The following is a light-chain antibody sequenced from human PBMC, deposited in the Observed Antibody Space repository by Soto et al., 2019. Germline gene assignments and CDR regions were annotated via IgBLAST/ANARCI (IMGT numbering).Light chain of an antibody. CDR3: QTWGTGYWV. V-gene: IGLV4-69*01. Sequence: QSVLTQSPSASVSLGASVKLTCTLSSGHSSYAIAWYQQQPEKGPRYLMKLNSDGSHSKGDGIPDRFSGSSSGAERYLTISSLQSEDEADYYCQTWGTGYWVFGGGTKLTVL. CDR2: LNSDGSH. CDR1: SGHSSYA. J-gene: IGLJ3*02.